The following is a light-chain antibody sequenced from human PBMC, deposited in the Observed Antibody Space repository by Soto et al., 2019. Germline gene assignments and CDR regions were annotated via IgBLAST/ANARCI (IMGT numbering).Light chain of an antibody. J-gene: IGKJ1*01. Sequence: EIVLTQSPGTRSLSPGERATLSCRASQSVSSRYLAWYQQKPGQAPRLLIYGASSRATGIPDRFSVSGSGTEFTLTFSSLKYEDFAVYYCQQYNNWTRTFGQGTKVDIK. CDR2: GAS. V-gene: IGKV3-20*01. CDR1: QSVSSRY. CDR3: QQYNNWTRT.